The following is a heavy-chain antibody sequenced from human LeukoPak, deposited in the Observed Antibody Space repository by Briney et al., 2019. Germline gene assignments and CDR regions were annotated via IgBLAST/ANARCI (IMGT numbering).Heavy chain of an antibody. CDR1: GGSFSGYY. CDR2: ISSSSSYI. Sequence: ETLSLTCAVYGGSFSGYYWSWIRQAPGKGLEWVSSISSSSSYIYYVDSVKGRFTISRDNAKNSLYLQMNSLRAEDTAVYYCARGQLYYDSSGFDYWGQGTLVTVSS. J-gene: IGHJ4*02. D-gene: IGHD3-22*01. V-gene: IGHV3-21*01. CDR3: ARGQLYYDSSGFDY.